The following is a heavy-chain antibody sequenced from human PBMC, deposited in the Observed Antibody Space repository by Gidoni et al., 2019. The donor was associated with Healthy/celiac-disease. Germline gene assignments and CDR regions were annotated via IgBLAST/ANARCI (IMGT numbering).Heavy chain of an antibody. V-gene: IGHV4-39*01. CDR3: ATQGIQLYYYYGMDV. CDR2: IYYSGST. J-gene: IGHJ6*02. Sequence: QLQLQGSGPGLAKPSETLSLTCSVSGGSISSSSYYWGWTRQPPGKGLEWIGSIYYSGSTYYNPSLKSRVTISVDTSKNQFSLKLSSVTAADTAVYYCATQGIQLYYYYGMDVWGQGTTVTVSS. D-gene: IGHD5-18*01. CDR1: GGSISSSSYY.